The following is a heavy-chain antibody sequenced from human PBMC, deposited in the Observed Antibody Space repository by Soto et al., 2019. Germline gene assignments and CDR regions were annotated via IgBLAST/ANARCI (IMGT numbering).Heavy chain of an antibody. D-gene: IGHD3-16*02. J-gene: IGHJ4*02. CDR3: ARRVTYDYVWGSYRYTPYFDY. CDR2: ISAYNGNT. V-gene: IGHV1-18*01. Sequence: SVKVSCKASGYTFTSYGISWVRQAPGQGLEWMGWISAYNGNTNYAQKLQGRVTMTTDTSTSTAYMELRSLRSDDTAVYYCARRVTYDYVWGSYRYTPYFDYWGQGTLVTVSS. CDR1: GYTFTSYG.